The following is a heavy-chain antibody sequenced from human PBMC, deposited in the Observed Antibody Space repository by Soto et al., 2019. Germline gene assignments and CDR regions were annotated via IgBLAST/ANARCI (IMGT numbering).Heavy chain of an antibody. CDR3: ARLNRFGYDILTGYYMFDP. D-gene: IGHD3-9*01. CDR2: INHSGST. J-gene: IGHJ5*02. CDR1: GGSFSGYY. Sequence: SETLSLTCAVYGGSFSGYYWSWTRQPPGKGLEWIGEINHSGSTNYNPSLKSRVTISVDTSKNQFSLKLSSVTAADTAVYYCARLNRFGYDILTGYYMFDPWGQGTLVTVSS. V-gene: IGHV4-34*01.